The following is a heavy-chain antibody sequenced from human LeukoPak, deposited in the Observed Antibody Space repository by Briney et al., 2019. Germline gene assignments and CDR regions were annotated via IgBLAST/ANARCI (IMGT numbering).Heavy chain of an antibody. CDR3: ARDLHDYSINYYYYGMDV. CDR2: INSDGSST. Sequence: GGSLRLSCAASGFTFSSYWMHWVRQAPGKGLVWVSRINSDGSSTSSADSVKGRFTISRDNAKNTLYLQMNSLRAEDTAVYYCARDLHDYSINYYYYGMDVWGQGTTVTVSS. CDR1: GFTFSSYW. D-gene: IGHD4-11*01. J-gene: IGHJ6*02. V-gene: IGHV3-74*01.